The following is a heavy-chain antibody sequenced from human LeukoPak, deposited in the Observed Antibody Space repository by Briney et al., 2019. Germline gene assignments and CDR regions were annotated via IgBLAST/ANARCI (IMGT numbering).Heavy chain of an antibody. CDR1: EFTFV. CDR2: ITPGGGT. V-gene: IGHV3-23*01. J-gene: IGHJ5*02. CDR3: ANLQGP. Sequence: GGSLRLSCAASEFTFVMAWVRQAPGKGLEWVSTITPGGGTYYADSVKGRFTISRDNSKNTLYLQMNSLRAEDTAVYYCANLQGPWGQGTLVTVSS.